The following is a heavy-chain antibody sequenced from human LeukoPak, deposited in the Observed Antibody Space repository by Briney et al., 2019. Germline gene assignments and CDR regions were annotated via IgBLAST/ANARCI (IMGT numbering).Heavy chain of an antibody. D-gene: IGHD4-17*01. V-gene: IGHV1-18*01. J-gene: IGHJ4*02. CDR1: GYTFTDYY. CDR2: ITTYNGNT. CDR3: ARGYDYGDYVGDFDY. Sequence: ASVKVSCKASGYTFTDYYMHWVRQAPGQGLEWMGWITTYNGNTNYAQKLQGRVTMTTDTSTSTAYMDLRGLRSDDTAVYYCARGYDYGDYVGDFDYWGQGTLVTVSS.